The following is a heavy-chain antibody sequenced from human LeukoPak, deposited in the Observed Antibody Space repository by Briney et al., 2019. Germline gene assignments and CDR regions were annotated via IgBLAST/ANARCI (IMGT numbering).Heavy chain of an antibody. V-gene: IGHV6-1*01. CDR1: GGSISSYY. D-gene: IGHD6-19*01. Sequence: SETLSLTCTVSGGSISSYYWNWIRQSPSRGLEWLGRTYYRSKWYNDYAVSVKSRITINPDTSKNQFSLQLNSVTPEDTAVYYCAREKEQGLAYDAFDIWGQGTMVTVSS. CDR3: AREKEQGLAYDAFDI. J-gene: IGHJ3*02. CDR2: TYYRSKWYN.